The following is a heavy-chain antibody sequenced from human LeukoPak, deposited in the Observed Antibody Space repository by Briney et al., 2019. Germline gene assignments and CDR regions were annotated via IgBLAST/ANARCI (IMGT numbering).Heavy chain of an antibody. CDR1: GGSFSGYY. CDR3: ARHFVVRPNWFDP. V-gene: IGHV4-34*01. Sequence: SETLSLTCAVYGGSFSGYYWSWIRQPPGKGLEWIGEINHSGSTNYNPSLKSRVTISVDTSKNQFSLKLSSVTAADTAVYYCARHFVVRPNWFDPWGQGTLVTVSS. J-gene: IGHJ5*02. D-gene: IGHD3-10*01. CDR2: INHSGST.